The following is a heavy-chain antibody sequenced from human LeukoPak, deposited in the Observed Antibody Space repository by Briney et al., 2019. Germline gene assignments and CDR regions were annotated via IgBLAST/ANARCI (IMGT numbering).Heavy chain of an antibody. V-gene: IGHV3-23*01. CDR1: GFTFSSYA. D-gene: IGHD3-10*01. CDR3: AKVLLWFGELPGADY. Sequence: GGSLRLSCAASGFTFSSYAMSWVRQAPGKGLEWVSAISGSGGSTYYADSVKGRFTISRDNSKNTLYLQMNSLRAEGTAVYYCAKVLLWFGELPGADYRGQGTLVTVSS. J-gene: IGHJ4*02. CDR2: ISGSGGST.